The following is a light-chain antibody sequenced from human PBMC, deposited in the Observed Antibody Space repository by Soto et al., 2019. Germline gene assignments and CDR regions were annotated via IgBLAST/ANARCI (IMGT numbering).Light chain of an antibody. V-gene: IGLV2-23*01. Sequence: QSALTQPASVSGSPGQSITVSCTGTSSDVGGYSLVSWYHQNPGKLPKLVIYEGTKRPSGVSNRLSGSKSGNTASLTISGLQAEDEGDYYCCLYSGSTVIFGGGTKVTVL. J-gene: IGLJ2*01. CDR3: CLYSGSTVI. CDR2: EGT. CDR1: SSDVGGYSL.